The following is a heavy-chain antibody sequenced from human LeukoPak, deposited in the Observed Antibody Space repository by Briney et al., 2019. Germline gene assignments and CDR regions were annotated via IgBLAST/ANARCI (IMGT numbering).Heavy chain of an antibody. V-gene: IGHV1-2*02. J-gene: IGHJ4*02. CDR2: INPNSGGT. CDR1: GYTFTGYY. CDR3: ARALQQWEDFDY. Sequence: ASVKVSCKASGYTFTGYYIHWVRQAPGQGLQWMGWINPNSGGTTYAQKFQGRVTMTTDTSIFTAYMELSRLGSDDTAIYYCARALQQWEDFDYWGQGTLVTVSS. D-gene: IGHD1-26*01.